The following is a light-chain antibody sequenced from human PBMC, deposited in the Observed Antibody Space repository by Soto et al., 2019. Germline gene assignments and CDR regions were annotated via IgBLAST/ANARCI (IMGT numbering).Light chain of an antibody. CDR1: SSDVGGYNY. J-gene: IGLJ2*01. V-gene: IGLV2-8*01. CDR3: SSYAGSNVVV. Sequence: QSVLTQPPSASGSPGLSVTMSCTGTSSDVGGYNYVSWYQQHPGKAPKLMIYEVSKRPSGVPDRFSGSKSGNTASLTVSGLQAEDEADYYCSSYAGSNVVVFGGGTQLTVL. CDR2: EVS.